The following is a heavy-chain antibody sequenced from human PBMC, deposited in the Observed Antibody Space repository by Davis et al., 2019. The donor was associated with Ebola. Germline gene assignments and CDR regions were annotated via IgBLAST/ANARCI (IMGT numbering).Heavy chain of an antibody. V-gene: IGHV1-3*01. CDR2: INAGNGNT. Sequence: ASVKVSCKASGYTFTSYGISWVRQAPGQRLEWMGWINAGNGNTKYSQKFQGRVTITRDTSASTVYMELSSLRSEDTAVYYCARGEDIVVVGEFFDAWGQGTLVTVSS. J-gene: IGHJ5*02. CDR3: ARGEDIVVVGEFFDA. CDR1: GYTFTSYG. D-gene: IGHD2-2*01.